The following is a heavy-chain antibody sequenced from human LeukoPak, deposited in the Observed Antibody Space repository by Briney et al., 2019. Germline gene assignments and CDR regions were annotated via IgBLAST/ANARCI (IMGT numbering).Heavy chain of an antibody. CDR1: GGSISNYF. CDR3: ARRPTGDPKFDY. CDR2: IYSSGST. Sequence: SETLSLTCSVSGGSISNYFWTWIRQPPGKGLEWIGYIYSSGSTYYNPSLKSRVTISIDTSKNRFSLKLSTVTAADTAVYYCARRPTGDPKFDYWGQGTLVTVSS. J-gene: IGHJ4*02. V-gene: IGHV4-59*08. D-gene: IGHD7-27*01.